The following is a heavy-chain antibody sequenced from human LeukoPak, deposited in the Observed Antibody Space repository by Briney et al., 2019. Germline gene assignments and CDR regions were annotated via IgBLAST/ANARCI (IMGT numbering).Heavy chain of an antibody. CDR3: AKVTRYCSGGSCSYYYYMDV. CDR2: ISGSGGST. J-gene: IGHJ6*03. V-gene: IGHV3-23*01. Sequence: GGSLRLSCAASGFTFSSYAMSWVRQAPGKGLEWVSAISGSGGSTYYADSVKGRFTISRDNSKNTLYLQMNSLRAEDTAVYYCAKVTRYCSGGSCSYYYYMDVWGKGTTVTVS. CDR1: GFTFSSYA. D-gene: IGHD2-15*01.